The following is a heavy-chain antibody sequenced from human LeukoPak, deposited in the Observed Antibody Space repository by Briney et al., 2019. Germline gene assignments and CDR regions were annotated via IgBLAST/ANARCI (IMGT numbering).Heavy chain of an antibody. CDR3: GRGIADSSGYYYVDY. D-gene: IGHD3-22*01. CDR2: TDYRSKWYN. J-gene: IGHJ4*02. Sequence: SQTLSLTCAISGDSVSSHSAAWSWIRQSPSRGLEWLGRTDYRSKWYNDYAVSVKSRITINPDTSKNQFSLHLNSVTPEDTAVYYCGRGIADSSGYYYVDYWGQGTLVTVSS. V-gene: IGHV6-1*01. CDR1: GDSVSSHSAA.